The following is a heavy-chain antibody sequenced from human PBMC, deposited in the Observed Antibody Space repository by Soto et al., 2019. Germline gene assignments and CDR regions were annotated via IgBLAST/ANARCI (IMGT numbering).Heavy chain of an antibody. V-gene: IGHV3-23*01. Sequence: GESLKISCAASGFTFSSYAMSWVRQAPGKGLEWVSAISGSGGSTYYADSVKGRFTISRDNSKNTLYLQMNSLRAEDTAVYYCAKSLRLTDYWGQGTLVTVSS. CDR2: ISGSGGST. J-gene: IGHJ4*02. CDR1: GFTFSSYA. CDR3: AKSLRLTDY. D-gene: IGHD2-8*01.